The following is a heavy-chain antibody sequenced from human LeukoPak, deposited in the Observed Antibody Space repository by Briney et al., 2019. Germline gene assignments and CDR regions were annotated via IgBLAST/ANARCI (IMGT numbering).Heavy chain of an antibody. V-gene: IGHV3-23*01. CDR2: ISGSGAST. CDR3: AKDSQDIGRYSAAEY. D-gene: IGHD1-26*01. CDR1: GFTYSIDA. J-gene: IGHJ4*02. Sequence: GGSPRLPRAVSGFTYSIDAMTGVRQAPGKGLEWVSAISGSGASTYYADSVKGRFTISRDNSKNTLYLQMNSLRAEDTAVYYCAKDSQDIGRYSAAEYWGRGTLVTVSS.